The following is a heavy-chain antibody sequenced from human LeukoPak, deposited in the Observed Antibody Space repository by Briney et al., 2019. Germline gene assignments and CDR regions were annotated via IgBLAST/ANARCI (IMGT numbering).Heavy chain of an antibody. J-gene: IGHJ6*03. CDR3: AKSIRFLEWSYYMDV. D-gene: IGHD3-3*01. Sequence: GGSLRLSCAASGFTFSSYAMSWVRQAPGKGLEWVSAISGSGGSTYYADSVKGRFTISRDNSKNTLYLQMNSLRAEDTAVYYCAKSIRFLEWSYYMDVWGKGTTVTVSS. V-gene: IGHV3-23*01. CDR2: ISGSGGST. CDR1: GFTFSSYA.